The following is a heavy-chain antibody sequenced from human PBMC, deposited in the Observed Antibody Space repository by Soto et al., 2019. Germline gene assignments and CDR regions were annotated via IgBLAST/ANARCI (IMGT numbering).Heavy chain of an antibody. CDR3: ARDHPHSYGVYYFDY. Sequence: SETLSLTCTVSGGSISNYYLNWIRQSPGKGLEWIGYIYSSGSTHYNPSLQNRVTISIDTSKNQVSLKVNSATAADTAVYYCARDHPHSYGVYYFDYWGQGTPVTVSS. CDR2: IYSSGST. CDR1: GGSISNYY. J-gene: IGHJ4*02. V-gene: IGHV4-59*01. D-gene: IGHD5-18*01.